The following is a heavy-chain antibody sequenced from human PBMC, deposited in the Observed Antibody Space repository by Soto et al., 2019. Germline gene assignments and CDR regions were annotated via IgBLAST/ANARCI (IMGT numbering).Heavy chain of an antibody. CDR3: ARGSGIAAAGTAWFDP. CDR1: GYTFTGYY. V-gene: IGHV1-2*04. CDR2: INPNSGGT. Sequence: ASVKVSCKASGYTFTGYYMHWVRQAPGQGLEWMGWINPNSGGTNYAQKFQGWVTMIRDTSISTAYMELSRLRSDDTAVYYCARGSGIAAAGTAWFDPWGQGTLVTVSS. J-gene: IGHJ5*02. D-gene: IGHD6-13*01.